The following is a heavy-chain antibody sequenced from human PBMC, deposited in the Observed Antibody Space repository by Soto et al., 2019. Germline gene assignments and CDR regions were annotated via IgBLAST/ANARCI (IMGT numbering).Heavy chain of an antibody. J-gene: IGHJ6*02. CDR1: GFTFSDYY. Sequence: GGSLRLSCAASGFTFSDYYMSWIRQAPGKGLEWVSYISSSGSTIYYADSVKGRFTIPRDNAKNSLYLQMNSLRAEDTAVYYCARDKDYGDSERDYGMDVWGQGTTVTSP. D-gene: IGHD4-17*01. CDR3: ARDKDYGDSERDYGMDV. V-gene: IGHV3-11*01. CDR2: ISSSGSTI.